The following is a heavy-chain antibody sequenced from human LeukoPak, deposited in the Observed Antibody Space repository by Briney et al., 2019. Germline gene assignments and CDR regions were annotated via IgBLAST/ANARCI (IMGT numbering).Heavy chain of an antibody. V-gene: IGHV3-21*04. D-gene: IGHD5-12*01. CDR2: ITSDGYI. Sequence: GGSLRLSCAASGFAFSSSNLNWFRQAPGKGLEWVSSITSDGYIYYADSLKGRFSISRDNAKNSLYLQMISLSSEDTAVYYCAREGYVEELDYWGQGTLVTVSS. J-gene: IGHJ4*02. CDR1: GFAFSSSN. CDR3: AREGYVEELDY.